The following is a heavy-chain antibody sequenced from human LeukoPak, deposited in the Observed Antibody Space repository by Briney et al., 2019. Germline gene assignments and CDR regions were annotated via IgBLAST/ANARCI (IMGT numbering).Heavy chain of an antibody. J-gene: IGHJ4*02. CDR3: ARDTYDFWSGRSFEY. CDR2: IKQDGSEK. Sequence: GGSLRLSCAASGFTFSIYWMSWVRQAPGKGLEWVANIKQDGSEKNYVDFVKGRFTISRDNAKNSLYLQMNSLRAEDTAVYYCARDTYDFWSGRSFEYWGQGTLVTVSS. V-gene: IGHV3-7*01. D-gene: IGHD3-3*01. CDR1: GFTFSIYW.